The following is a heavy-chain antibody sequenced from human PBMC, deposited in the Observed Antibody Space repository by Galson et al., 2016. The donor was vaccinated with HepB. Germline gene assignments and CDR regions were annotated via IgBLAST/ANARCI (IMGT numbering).Heavy chain of an antibody. CDR1: GYRFASYG. CDR2: ISAFNGNT. V-gene: IGHV1-18*01. Sequence: SVKVSCKASGYRFASYGIIWVRQAPGQGLEWLGWISAFNGNTDYAQKFQGRVTMTTDTSTSTAYMVLRSLRSDDTAVYYCARDPTTITHRGSHGNWFDPWGQGTPVTVSS. J-gene: IGHJ5*02. CDR3: ARDPTTITHRGSHGNWFDP. D-gene: IGHD1-1*01.